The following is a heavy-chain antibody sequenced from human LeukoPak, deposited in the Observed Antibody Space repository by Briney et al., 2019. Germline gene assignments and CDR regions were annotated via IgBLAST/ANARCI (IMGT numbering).Heavy chain of an antibody. CDR3: ARAYGSSGYYQLPIDY. CDR2: LTGGGGTT. V-gene: IGHV3-23*01. D-gene: IGHD3-22*01. Sequence: GGSLRLSCAASGFTFSSYSMSWVRQVPGKGLEWVSSLTGGGGTTDYADSVKGRFTISRDNSKNTLFLQMNSLRAEDTAVYYCARAYGSSGYYQLPIDYWGQGTLVTVSP. J-gene: IGHJ4*02. CDR1: GFTFSSYS.